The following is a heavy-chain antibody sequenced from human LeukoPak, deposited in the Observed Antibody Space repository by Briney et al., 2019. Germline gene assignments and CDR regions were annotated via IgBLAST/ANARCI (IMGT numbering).Heavy chain of an antibody. J-gene: IGHJ5*02. Sequence: ASVKVSCKASGGTFSSYAISWVRQAPGQGLEWMGGLIPLFGTANYAQKFQGRVTITTDESTSTAYMELSSLRSEDTAVYYCARVLDYGDYSFPNWFDPWGQGTLVTFSS. CDR1: GGTFSSYA. CDR2: LIPLFGTA. D-gene: IGHD4-17*01. CDR3: ARVLDYGDYSFPNWFDP. V-gene: IGHV1-69*05.